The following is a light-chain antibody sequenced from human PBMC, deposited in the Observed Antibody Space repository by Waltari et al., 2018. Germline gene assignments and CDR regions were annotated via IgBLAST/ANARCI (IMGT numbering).Light chain of an antibody. CDR2: GDS. CDR1: SSNIGAGYD. J-gene: IGLJ1*01. V-gene: IGLV1-40*01. Sequence: QSVLTQPPSVSGAPGQRVTISCTGSSSNIGAGYDVHWYQQLPGTAPKVLIYGDSNRPSGVPDRISGSKSGTSASLVITGLQTEDEADYYCQSHDSSLSGYVFGTGTKVTVL. CDR3: QSHDSSLSGYV.